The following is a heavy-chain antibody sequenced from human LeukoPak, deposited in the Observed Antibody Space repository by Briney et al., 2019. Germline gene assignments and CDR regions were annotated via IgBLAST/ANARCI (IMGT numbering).Heavy chain of an antibody. V-gene: IGHV4-59*01. D-gene: IGHD3-10*01. CDR3: ARRSVFGSGSYLFDY. CDR1: GGSISSYY. Sequence: SSETLSLTCTVSGGSISSYYWSWIRQPPGKGLEWIGYIYYSGSTNYNPSLKSRVTISVDTSKNQSSLKLSSVTAADTAVYYCARRSVFGSGSYLFDYWGQGTLVNVSS. CDR2: IYYSGST. J-gene: IGHJ4*02.